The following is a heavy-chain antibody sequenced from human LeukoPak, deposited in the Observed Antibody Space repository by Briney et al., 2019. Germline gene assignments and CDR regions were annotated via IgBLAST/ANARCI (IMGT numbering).Heavy chain of an antibody. CDR3: ARVRGSMVGGVIMFGVGDA. V-gene: IGHV1-69*05. Sequence: AVKVSFLASVGTFSSYAISWVRQAPGQGLEWMGRIIHIFGTANYAEKIQGSVTITTDDSTSTAYMELSSLRSEDTAVYYCARVRGSMVGGVIMFGVGDAWGQGTLVTVSS. CDR1: VGTFSSYA. D-gene: IGHD3-10*01. J-gene: IGHJ4*02. CDR2: IIHIFGTA.